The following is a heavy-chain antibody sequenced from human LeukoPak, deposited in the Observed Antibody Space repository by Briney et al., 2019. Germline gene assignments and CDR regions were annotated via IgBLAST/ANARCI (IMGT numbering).Heavy chain of an antibody. CDR3: ASGYSPYYDILTGYYPR. J-gene: IGHJ4*02. V-gene: IGHV3-30-3*01. Sequence: GGSLRLSCAASGFTLSSYAMHWVRQAPGKGLEWVAVISYDGSNKYYADSVKGRFTISRDNSKNTLYLQMNSLRAEDTAVYYCASGYSPYYDILTGYYPRWGQGTLVTVSS. D-gene: IGHD3-9*01. CDR2: ISYDGSNK. CDR1: GFTLSSYA.